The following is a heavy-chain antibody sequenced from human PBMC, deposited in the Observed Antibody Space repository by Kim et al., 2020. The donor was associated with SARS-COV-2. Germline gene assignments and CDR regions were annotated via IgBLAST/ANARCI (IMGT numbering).Heavy chain of an antibody. D-gene: IGHD3-3*01. V-gene: IGHV4-39*01. CDR3: ARRGVNGLRFLEWLPFDP. Sequence: KSRVTISVDTSKNQFSLKLSSVTAADTAVYYCARRGVNGLRFLEWLPFDPWGQGTLVTVSS. J-gene: IGHJ5*02.